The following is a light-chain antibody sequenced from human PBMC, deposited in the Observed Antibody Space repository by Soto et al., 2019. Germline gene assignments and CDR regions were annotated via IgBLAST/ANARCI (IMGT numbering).Light chain of an antibody. CDR1: QDISNY. CDR2: DAS. V-gene: IGKV1-33*01. Sequence: DIPMTQSPSSLSASVGYRVTITCQASQDISNYLNWYQQKPGKAPKLLIYDASNLETGVPSRFSGSGPGTEFTLTISSLQPGDFATYYCQHYNTYPWTFGQGTKVDIK. J-gene: IGKJ1*01. CDR3: QHYNTYPWT.